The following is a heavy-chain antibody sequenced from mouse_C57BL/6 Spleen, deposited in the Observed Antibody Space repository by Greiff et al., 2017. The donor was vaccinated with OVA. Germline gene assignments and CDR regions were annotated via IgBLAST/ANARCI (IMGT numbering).Heavy chain of an antibody. CDR1: GYTFTSYW. Sequence: QVQLQQSGAELVKPGASVKLSCKASGYTFTSYWMHWVKQRPGQGLEWIGMIHPNSGSTNYNEKFKSKATLTVDKSSSTAYMQLSSLTSEDSAVYYCARGGYDYEAWFAYWGQGTLVTVSA. CDR3: ARGGYDYEAWFAY. CDR2: IHPNSGST. V-gene: IGHV1-64*01. D-gene: IGHD2-4*01. J-gene: IGHJ3*01.